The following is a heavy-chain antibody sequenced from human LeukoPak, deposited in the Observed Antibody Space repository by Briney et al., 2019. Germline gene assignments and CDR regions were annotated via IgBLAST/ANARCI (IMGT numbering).Heavy chain of an antibody. CDR2: INWNGGST. D-gene: IGHD1-1*01. V-gene: IGHV3-20*01. CDR3: ARVGFAGNTFDY. CDR1: GFSFDDYG. Sequence: GGSLRLSCAASGFSFDDYGMSWVRQAPGKGLEWVSDINWNGGSTGYADSVKGRFTISRDNVKKSMYLQMNNLRAEDTALYHCARVGFAGNTFDYWGQGILVSVSS. J-gene: IGHJ4*02.